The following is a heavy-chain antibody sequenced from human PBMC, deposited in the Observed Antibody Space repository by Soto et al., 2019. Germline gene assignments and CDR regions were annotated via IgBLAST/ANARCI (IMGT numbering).Heavy chain of an antibody. D-gene: IGHD3-3*01. CDR1: GYTFTSYD. V-gene: IGHV1-8*01. J-gene: IGHJ5*02. CDR2: MNPNSGNT. CDR3: ASERDYDFWSDTNWFDP. Sequence: ASVKVSCKASGYTFTSYDINWVRQATGQGLEWMGWMNPNSGNTGYAQKFQGRVTMTRNTSISTAYMELSSLRSEDTVVYYCASERDYDFWSDTNWFDPWGQGTLVTVSS.